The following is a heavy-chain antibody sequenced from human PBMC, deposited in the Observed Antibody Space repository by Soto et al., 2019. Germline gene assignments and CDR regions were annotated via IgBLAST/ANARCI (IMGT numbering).Heavy chain of an antibody. Sequence: PSETLSLTCTVSGGSISSYYWSWIRQPAGKGLEWIGRIYTSGSTNYNPSLKSRVTMSVDTSKNQFSLKLSSVTAADTAVYYCSRESGYDYANKHDYYYGMDCWGPGTTVTVSS. V-gene: IGHV4-4*07. D-gene: IGHD5-12*01. CDR3: SRESGYDYANKHDYYYGMDC. CDR2: IYTSGST. CDR1: GGSISSYY. J-gene: IGHJ6*02.